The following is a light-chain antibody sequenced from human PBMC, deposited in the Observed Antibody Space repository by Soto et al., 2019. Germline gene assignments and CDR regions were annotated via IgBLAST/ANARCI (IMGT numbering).Light chain of an antibody. J-gene: IGKJ4*01. Sequence: EIVMTQSPATLSVSPGERATLSCRASQSVSNNLAWYQQKPVQPPRLLIYGASTRATGFPARFSGGGSGTYFTLTISNLQSEDFAVYYCQQYNKWPLTFGGVTKVEIK. CDR3: QQYNKWPLT. CDR2: GAS. V-gene: IGKV3-15*01. CDR1: QSVSNN.